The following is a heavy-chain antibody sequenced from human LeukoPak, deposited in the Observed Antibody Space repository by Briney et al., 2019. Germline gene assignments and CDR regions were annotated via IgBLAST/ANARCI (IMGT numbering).Heavy chain of an antibody. CDR2: INTNTGNP. CDR1: GYTFTSYG. Sequence: ASVKVSCKASGYTFTSYGISWVRQAPGQGLEWMGWINTNTGNPTYAQGFTGRFVFSLDTSVSTAYLQISSLKAEDTAVYYCASNPRLEMATGGLMSWGQGTLVTVSS. CDR3: ASNPRLEMATGGLMS. V-gene: IGHV7-4-1*02. J-gene: IGHJ4*02. D-gene: IGHD5-24*01.